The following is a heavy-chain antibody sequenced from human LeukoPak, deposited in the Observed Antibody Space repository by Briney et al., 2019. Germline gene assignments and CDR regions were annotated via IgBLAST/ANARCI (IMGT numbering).Heavy chain of an antibody. J-gene: IGHJ4*02. CDR1: GLTCISNG. V-gene: IGHV3-33*01. CDR2: IWYDRSKK. D-gene: IGHD1-26*01. Sequence: PRRSLRLSCATSGLTCISNGMHWVRQAPGKGLEWVVGIWYDRSKKNYADSVKGRVTISADNSKNQVSLQMSCVRAADTAVYYCARMYSGISSRCFDYWGQGTLVSVSS. CDR3: ARMYSGISSRCFDY.